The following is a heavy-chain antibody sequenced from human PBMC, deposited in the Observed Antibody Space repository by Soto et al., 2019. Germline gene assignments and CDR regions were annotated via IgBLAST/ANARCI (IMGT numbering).Heavy chain of an antibody. CDR3: VRDGARHLGSFDP. Sequence: PSETLSLTCAVSGGSISSGGYSWSWIRQPPGKGLEWIGYIYHSGSTYYNPSLKSRVTISVDRSKNQFSLKLSSVTAADTAVYYCVRDGARHLGSFDPWGQGTLVTVSS. CDR2: IYHSGST. V-gene: IGHV4-30-2*01. D-gene: IGHD3-16*01. J-gene: IGHJ5*02. CDR1: GGSISSGGYS.